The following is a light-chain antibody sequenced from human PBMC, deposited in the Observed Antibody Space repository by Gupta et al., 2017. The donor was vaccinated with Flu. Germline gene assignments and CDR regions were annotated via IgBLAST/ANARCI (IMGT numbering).Light chain of an antibody. CDR2: GAS. Sequence: IVLPQSPGTLSLSPGERATLSCRARQSVSSSYLAWYQQKPGQAPRLLIYGASSRATGIPDRFSGSGSGTDFTLTISRLEPEDFAVYYCQQDGSSPLTFGQGTKVEIK. CDR1: QSVSSSY. J-gene: IGKJ1*01. V-gene: IGKV3-20*01. CDR3: QQDGSSPLT.